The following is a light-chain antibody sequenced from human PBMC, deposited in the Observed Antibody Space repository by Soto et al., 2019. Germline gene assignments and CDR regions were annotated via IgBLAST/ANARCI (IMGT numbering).Light chain of an antibody. V-gene: IGKV1-5*01. CDR3: QQYNSYPWT. CDR1: QSLSSW. J-gene: IGKJ1*01. Sequence: DIQMTQSPSTLSASVRDRVTITCRASQSLSSWLAWYQRKPGKAPKLLIYDASSLESGVPSSFSGSASGTEFILTISSLQPDDFATYYCQQYNSYPWTFGQGTKVDIK. CDR2: DAS.